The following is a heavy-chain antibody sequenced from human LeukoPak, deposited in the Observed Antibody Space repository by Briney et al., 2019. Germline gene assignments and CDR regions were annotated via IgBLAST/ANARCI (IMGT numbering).Heavy chain of an antibody. CDR1: GHSISSGYY. V-gene: IGHV4-38-2*01. CDR3: ARLYYGSGRVDY. D-gene: IGHD3-10*01. Sequence: SETLSLTCAVSGHSISSGYYWGWIRQPPGKGLEWIGSIYHSGSTYYNPSLKSRVTISVDTSKNQFSLKLSSVTAADTAVYYCARLYYGSGRVDYWGQGTLVTVSS. CDR2: IYHSGST. J-gene: IGHJ4*02.